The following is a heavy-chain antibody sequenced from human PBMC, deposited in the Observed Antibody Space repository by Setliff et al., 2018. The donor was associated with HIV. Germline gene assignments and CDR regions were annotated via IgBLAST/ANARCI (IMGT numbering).Heavy chain of an antibody. J-gene: IGHJ6*02. CDR3: ARDYLYYNMYNGSPVYGMDV. Sequence: LRLSCSASGFTFSDYGINWVRQAPGKGLEWISYISHSGATIYYADSVKGRFTISRDNVKNSLYLQMNSLRAEDTAVYYCARDYLYYNMYNGSPVYGMDVWGQGTTVTVSS. CDR1: GFTFSDYG. D-gene: IGHD3-10*01. CDR2: ISHSGATI. V-gene: IGHV3-48*03.